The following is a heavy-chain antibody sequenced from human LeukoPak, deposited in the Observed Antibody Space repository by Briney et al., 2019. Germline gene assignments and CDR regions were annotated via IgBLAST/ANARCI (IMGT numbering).Heavy chain of an antibody. CDR3: ARHVPYSSGWYAVRDAFDI. D-gene: IGHD6-19*01. Sequence: SETLSLTCTVSGGSISSYYWSWIRQPPGKGLEWIGYIYYSGSTNYNPSLKSRVTISVDTSKNQFSLKLSSVTAADTAVYYCARHVPYSSGWYAVRDAFDIWGQGTMVTVSS. V-gene: IGHV4-59*08. J-gene: IGHJ3*02. CDR1: GGSISSYY. CDR2: IYYSGST.